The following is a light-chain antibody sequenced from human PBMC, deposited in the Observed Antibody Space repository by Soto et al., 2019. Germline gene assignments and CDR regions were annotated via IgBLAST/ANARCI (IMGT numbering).Light chain of an antibody. V-gene: IGLV2-14*01. CDR1: SSDVGGYNY. Sequence: QSALTQPASGSGSPGQSITISCTGTSSDVGGYNYVSWYQQHPGKAPKFMIYDVSNRPSGVSTRFSGSKSGNTASLTISGLQAEDEADYYCNSYTTSSTRQKVFGTGTKLTVL. J-gene: IGLJ6*01. CDR3: NSYTTSSTRQKV. CDR2: DVS.